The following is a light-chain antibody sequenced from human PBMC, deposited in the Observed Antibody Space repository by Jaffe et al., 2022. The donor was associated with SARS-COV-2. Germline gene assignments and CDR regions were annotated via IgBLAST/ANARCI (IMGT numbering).Light chain of an antibody. V-gene: IGKV4-1*01. CDR2: WAS. J-gene: IGKJ4*01. CDR3: QQYFTIPLT. Sequence: DIVMTQSPDSLAVSLGERATINCRSSQSVLYSSNNENYLAWYRQKPGQPPKLLIYWASTRESGVPDRFSGSGSGTDFTLTISSLQAEDVAVYYCQQYFTIPLTFGGGTKVEIK. CDR1: QSVLYSSNNENY.